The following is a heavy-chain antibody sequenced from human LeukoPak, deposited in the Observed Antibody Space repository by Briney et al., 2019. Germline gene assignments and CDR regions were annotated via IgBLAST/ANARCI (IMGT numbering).Heavy chain of an antibody. CDR2: MNPYSANT. Sequence: ASVKVSCKASGYTFTNYDIHWVRQATGQGLEWMGRMNPYSANTGYAQNFQGRITITRNTSISTAYMELSSLRSKDTAVYYCARTQQLVLRSPLDPWGQGTLVTVSS. J-gene: IGHJ5*02. D-gene: IGHD6-13*01. V-gene: IGHV1-8*03. CDR3: ARTQQLVLRSPLDP. CDR1: GYTFTNYD.